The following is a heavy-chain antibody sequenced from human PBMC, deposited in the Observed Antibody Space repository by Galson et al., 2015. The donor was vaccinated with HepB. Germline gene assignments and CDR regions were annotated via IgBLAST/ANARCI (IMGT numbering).Heavy chain of an antibody. CDR1: GFTFSSNA. D-gene: IGHD6-6*01. CDR3: ARDHTARTTYYYYGLDV. Sequence: SLRLSCAASGFTFSSNAMHWVRQAPGKGLEWVAVISYDGGSKNYADSVKGRFTISRDNSKNTLYLQMDSLRAEDTAVFFCARDHTARTTYYYYGLDVWGQGTTVTVSS. J-gene: IGHJ6*02. CDR2: ISYDGGSK. V-gene: IGHV3-30-3*01.